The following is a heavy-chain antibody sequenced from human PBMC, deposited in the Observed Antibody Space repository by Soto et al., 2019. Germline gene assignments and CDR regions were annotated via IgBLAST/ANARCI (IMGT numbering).Heavy chain of an antibody. D-gene: IGHD2-15*01. Sequence: SETLSLTCTVSGGSMSRGDYYWSWIRQPPGKGLEWIGFIYHTGSTYYSPTLKNRVAISVDPSKNQFSLKLSSVTAADTAVYYCARHTPAISISDHWGEGTLLTVS. J-gene: IGHJ4*02. CDR1: GGSMSRGDYY. CDR2: IYHTGST. V-gene: IGHV4-30-4*01. CDR3: ARHTPAISISDH.